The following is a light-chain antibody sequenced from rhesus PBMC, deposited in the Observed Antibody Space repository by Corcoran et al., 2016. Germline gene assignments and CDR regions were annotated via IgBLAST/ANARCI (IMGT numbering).Light chain of an antibody. CDR1: ESVGSS. Sequence: EIVMTQSPATLSLSPGETATLSCRASESVGSSLAWYQQKPGQAPKLLVHSAYFRATGIPDRFSGSGSRREFTLTSSSLEPEDVGVYHCQQYNDLLLTVGGGTKVELK. V-gene: IGKV3-40*03. J-gene: IGKJ4*01. CDR3: QQYNDLLLT. CDR2: SAY.